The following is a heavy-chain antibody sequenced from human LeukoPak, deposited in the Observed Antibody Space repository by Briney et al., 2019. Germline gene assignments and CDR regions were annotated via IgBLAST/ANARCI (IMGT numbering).Heavy chain of an antibody. Sequence: SETLSLTCTVSGGSISSYYWSWIRQPPGRGLEWIGYIHYSGGTSNNPSLKSRVTISIDPSKNQFSLKLSSVTAADTAVYYCATTTIRLGYWGQGTLVTVSS. J-gene: IGHJ4*02. D-gene: IGHD1-26*01. V-gene: IGHV4-59*12. CDR2: IHYSGGT. CDR3: ATTTIRLGY. CDR1: GGSISSYY.